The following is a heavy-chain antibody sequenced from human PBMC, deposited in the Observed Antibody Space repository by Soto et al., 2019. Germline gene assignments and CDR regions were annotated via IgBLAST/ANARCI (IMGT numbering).Heavy chain of an antibody. D-gene: IGHD1-26*01. Sequence: PGESLKISCKGSGYTFSNYWIGWVRQMPGKGLGWMGIIYPGDSDTRYSPSFQGQVTISADKSIRTAYLQWSSLKASDTAMYYCARLRGELQLSSFDYCGQGTLVTVSS. CDR2: IYPGDSDT. CDR3: ARLRGELQLSSFDY. J-gene: IGHJ4*02. CDR1: GYTFSNYW. V-gene: IGHV5-51*01.